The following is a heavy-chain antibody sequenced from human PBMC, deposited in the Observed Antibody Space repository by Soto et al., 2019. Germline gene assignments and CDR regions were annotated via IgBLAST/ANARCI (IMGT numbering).Heavy chain of an antibody. CDR3: ARSQGGSSSLDIYYYDYYGMDV. V-gene: IGHV1-69*01. CDR2: IIPIFGTA. CDR1: GGTFSSYA. Sequence: QVQLVQSGAEVKKPGSSVKVSCKAPGGTFSSYAISWVRQAPGQGLEWVGGIIPIFGTANYAQKFKGRVTITADESTSTGYMELSSLRSEDTAVYYCARSQGGSSSLDIYYYDYYGMDVWGQGTTVTVSS. D-gene: IGHD2-15*01. J-gene: IGHJ6*02.